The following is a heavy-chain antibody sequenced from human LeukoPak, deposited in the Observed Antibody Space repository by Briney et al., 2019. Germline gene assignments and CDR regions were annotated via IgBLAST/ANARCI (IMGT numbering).Heavy chain of an antibody. Sequence: QSGGSLRLSCAASGFTVSSNYMSWVSQAPGKGLEWVSVIYSGGSPYYADSVKGRFTISRHNSKNTLYLQMNSLRAEDTAVYYCARVSMITFGGVIVTSIFDYWGQGTLVTVSS. CDR3: ARVSMITFGGVIVTSIFDY. CDR2: IYSGGSP. D-gene: IGHD3-16*02. J-gene: IGHJ4*02. V-gene: IGHV3-53*04. CDR1: GFTVSSNY.